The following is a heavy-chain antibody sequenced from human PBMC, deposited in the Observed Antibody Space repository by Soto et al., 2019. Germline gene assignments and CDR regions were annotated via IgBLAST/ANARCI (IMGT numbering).Heavy chain of an antibody. CDR1: GFTFSNAW. CDR2: IKSKTDGWTT. J-gene: IGHJ6*02. CDR3: TSLLFNGDYAFYYGMDV. Sequence: GGSLRLSCAASGFTFSNAWMNWVRQAPGKGLEWVGRIKSKTDGWTTDYAAPVRGRFTISRDDSKNTLYLQMNSLKTEDTAVYYCTSLLFNGDYAFYYGMDVWGQGTTVTVSS. D-gene: IGHD4-17*01. V-gene: IGHV3-15*07.